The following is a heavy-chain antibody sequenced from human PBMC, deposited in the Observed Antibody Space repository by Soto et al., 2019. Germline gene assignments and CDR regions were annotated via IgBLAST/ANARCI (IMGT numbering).Heavy chain of an antibody. J-gene: IGHJ4*02. V-gene: IGHV3-74*01. CDR3: PMSRLLLDY. D-gene: IGHD2-21*02. CDR1: GLTFSTYW. CDR2: INRDGIST. Sequence: PGGSLRLSCAASGLTFSTYWMYWVRQVPGKGLVWVSRINRDGISTSYADSVKGRFTISRDNAKYTLYLQMNSLRAEDTAVYYCPMSRLLLDYCAEGTLVTAS.